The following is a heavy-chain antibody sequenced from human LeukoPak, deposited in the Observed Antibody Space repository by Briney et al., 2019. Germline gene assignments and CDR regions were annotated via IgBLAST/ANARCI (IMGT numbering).Heavy chain of an antibody. D-gene: IGHD3-10*01. CDR1: GFTFNSYG. V-gene: IGHV3-30*02. J-gene: IGHJ4*02. Sequence: PGGSLRLSCAASGFTFNSYGMIWVRQAPGKGLEWVAFIRYDGSIKYYADSVKGRFTISRDNSKNTLFLQMNSLRVEDTAVYYCAKDGRNHYVSGSYYRGVPALDYWGQGTLVTVSS. CDR3: AKDGRNHYVSGSYYRGVPALDY. CDR2: IRYDGSIK.